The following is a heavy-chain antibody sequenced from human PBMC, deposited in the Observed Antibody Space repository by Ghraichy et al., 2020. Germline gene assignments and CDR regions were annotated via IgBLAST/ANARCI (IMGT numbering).Heavy chain of an antibody. CDR1: GFTFSSYG. D-gene: IGHD1-26*01. CDR3: ARDQVVGADDAFDI. CDR2: IWYDGSNK. V-gene: IGHV3-33*01. J-gene: IGHJ3*02. Sequence: GGSLRLACAASGFTFSSYGMHWVRQAPGKGLEWVAVIWYDGSNKYYADSVKGRFTISRDNSKNTLYLQMNSLRAEDTAVYYCARDQVVGADDAFDIWGQGTMVTVSS.